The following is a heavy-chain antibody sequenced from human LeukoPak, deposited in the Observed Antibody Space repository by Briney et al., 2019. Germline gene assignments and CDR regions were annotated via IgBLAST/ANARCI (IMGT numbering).Heavy chain of an antibody. CDR3: ARNYYDSSGYYLDYYYYMDV. V-gene: IGHV4-59*01. CDR2: IYYSGST. J-gene: IGHJ6*03. D-gene: IGHD3-22*01. Sequence: SETLSLTCAVSGGSIRDYQWSWIRQPPGKGLEWIGYIYYSGSTNYNPSLKSRVTISVDTSKNQFSLKLSSVTAADTAVYYCARNYYDSSGYYLDYYYYMDVWGKGTTVTVSS. CDR1: GGSIRDYQ.